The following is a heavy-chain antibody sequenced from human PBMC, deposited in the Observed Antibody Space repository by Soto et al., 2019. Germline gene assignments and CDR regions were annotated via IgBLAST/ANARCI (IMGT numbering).Heavy chain of an antibody. CDR1: GFTFSSYG. V-gene: IGHV3-33*01. J-gene: IGHJ4*02. Sequence: GGSLRLSCAASGFTFSSYGMHWVRQAPGKGLEWVAVIWYDGSNKYYADSVKGRFTISRDNSKNTLYLQMNSLRAEDTAVYYCAREEVVVTALDYWGQGTLVTVS. D-gene: IGHD2-21*02. CDR2: IWYDGSNK. CDR3: AREEVVVTALDY.